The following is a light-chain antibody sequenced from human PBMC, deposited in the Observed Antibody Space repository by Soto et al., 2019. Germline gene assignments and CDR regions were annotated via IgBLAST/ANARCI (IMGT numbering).Light chain of an antibody. J-gene: IGKJ1*01. CDR1: QSISSY. CDR2: DTS. CDR3: QQTYNTPET. V-gene: IGKV1-39*01. Sequence: DIQMTQSPSSLSASVGDRVTITCRASQSISSYLNWYQQKPGKAPNLLIYDTSSLQSGVPSRFSGSGSGTDFTLTISSLQPEDYATYYCQQTYNTPETFGQGTKVDIK.